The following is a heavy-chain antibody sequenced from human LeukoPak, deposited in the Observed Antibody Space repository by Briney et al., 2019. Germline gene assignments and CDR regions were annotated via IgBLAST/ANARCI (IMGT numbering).Heavy chain of an antibody. V-gene: IGHV1-69*01. Sequence: GASVKVSCKASGGTFSSYAISWVRQAPGQGLEWMGGIIPIFGTANYAQKFQGRVTITADESTSTAYMELSSLRSEDTAVYYCARLPDYDILTGYSTGYWGQETLVTVSS. CDR1: GGTFSSYA. CDR3: ARLPDYDILTGYSTGY. CDR2: IIPIFGTA. J-gene: IGHJ4*02. D-gene: IGHD3-9*01.